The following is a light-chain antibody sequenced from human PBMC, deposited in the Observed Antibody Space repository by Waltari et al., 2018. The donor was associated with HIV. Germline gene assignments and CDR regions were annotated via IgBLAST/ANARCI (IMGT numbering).Light chain of an antibody. Sequence: EIVLTQSPGTLSLSPGDRATLSCRASQIVGGNSLAWYQKKPGQAPRLRIYGPSTRAAGIPDRCSGSGSETDFTLTISRLEPEDCAVYYCQQYGSSEGFTFGPGTRVDI. V-gene: IGKV3-20*01. CDR3: QQYGSSEGFT. CDR2: GPS. CDR1: QIVGGNS. J-gene: IGKJ3*01.